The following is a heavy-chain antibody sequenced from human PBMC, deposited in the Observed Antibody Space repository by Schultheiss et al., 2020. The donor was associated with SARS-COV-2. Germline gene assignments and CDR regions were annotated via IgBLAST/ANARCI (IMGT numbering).Heavy chain of an antibody. CDR3: AVFHSSSSYYYYGMDV. V-gene: IGHV3-21*01. CDR2: ISSSSSYI. CDR1: GFTFSRSA. J-gene: IGHJ6*02. Sequence: GGSLRLSCAASGFTFSRSAMGWVRQAPGKGLEWVSSISSSSSYIYYADSVKGRFTISRDNAKNSLYLQMNSLRAEDTAVYYCAVFHSSSSYYYYGMDVWGQGTTVTVS. D-gene: IGHD6-6*01.